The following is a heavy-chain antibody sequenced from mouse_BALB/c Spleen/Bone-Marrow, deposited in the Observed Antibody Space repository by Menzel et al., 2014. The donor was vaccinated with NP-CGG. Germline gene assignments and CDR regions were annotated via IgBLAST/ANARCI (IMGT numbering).Heavy chain of an antibody. Sequence: EVQRVESGGGLVHPGGSRKLSCAASGFTFSSFGMHWVRQAPEKGLEWVAYISGGSSTIYYADTVKGRFTISRDNPKNTLFLQMTSLRSEDTAMYYCAIEGYYDYWGQGTTLTVSS. J-gene: IGHJ2*01. V-gene: IGHV5-17*02. D-gene: IGHD2-3*01. CDR1: GFTFSSFG. CDR2: ISGGSSTI. CDR3: AIEGYYDY.